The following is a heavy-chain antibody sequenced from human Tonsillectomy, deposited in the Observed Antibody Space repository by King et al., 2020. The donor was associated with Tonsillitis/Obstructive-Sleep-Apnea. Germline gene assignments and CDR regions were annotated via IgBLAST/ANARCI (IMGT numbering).Heavy chain of an antibody. D-gene: IGHD6-25*01. V-gene: IGHV1-2*02. CDR2: INPNSRDT. CDR1: GYSFTGYY. CDR3: AKDGSLSSSGWGSWLDI. J-gene: IGHJ5*02. Sequence: QLVQSGAAVKKPGASVKVSCKASGYSFTGYYMHWVRQAPGQGLEWMGWINPNSRDTHYAENFEGRVTMTRDSSISTTYLEVKSLRVDDTAVYFCAKDGSLSSSGWGSWLDIWGQGTLVTVAS.